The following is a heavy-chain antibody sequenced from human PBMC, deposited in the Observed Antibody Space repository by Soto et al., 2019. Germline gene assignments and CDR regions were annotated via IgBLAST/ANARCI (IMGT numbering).Heavy chain of an antibody. Sequence: SETLSLTCTVSGGSVSSGSYYWSWIRQPPGKGLEWIGYIYYSGSTNYNPSLKSRVTISVDTSKNQFSLKLSSVTAADTAVYYCARDHRTGSDAFDIWGQGTMVTVSS. D-gene: IGHD1-1*01. J-gene: IGHJ3*02. CDR1: GGSVSSGSYY. CDR3: ARDHRTGSDAFDI. CDR2: IYYSGST. V-gene: IGHV4-61*01.